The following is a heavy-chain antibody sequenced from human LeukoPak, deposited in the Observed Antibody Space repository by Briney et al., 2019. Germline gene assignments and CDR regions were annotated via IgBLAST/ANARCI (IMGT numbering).Heavy chain of an antibody. V-gene: IGHV4-39*07. CDR2: VYYSGSS. J-gene: IGHJ5*02. CDR3: AREATKRRSWFDP. Sequence: PSETLSLTCTVSGGSIRSSYYYWGWIRQPPGKGLEWIGNVYYSGSSNYSPSLKSRVTISVDTSKNQFSLRLNSMTAADTAVCYCAREATKRRSWFDPWGQGTLVTVSS. D-gene: IGHD3-16*01. CDR1: GGSIRSSYYY.